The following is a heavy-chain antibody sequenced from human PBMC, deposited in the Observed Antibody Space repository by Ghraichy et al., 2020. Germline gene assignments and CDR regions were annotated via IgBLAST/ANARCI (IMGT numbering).Heavy chain of an antibody. D-gene: IGHD2-21*02. CDR1: GFTFSDYY. V-gene: IGHV3-11*01. CDR3: SRQVETTSSYFDH. CDR2: ISTGGSSI. Sequence: GGSLRLSCAASGFTFSDYYMGWIRQAPGKGLEWVSYISTGGSSIFYGESVKGRFTISRDNAKNSLFLQMISLRFEDTALYYCSRQVETTSSYFDHWGQGSLVTVSS. J-gene: IGHJ4*02.